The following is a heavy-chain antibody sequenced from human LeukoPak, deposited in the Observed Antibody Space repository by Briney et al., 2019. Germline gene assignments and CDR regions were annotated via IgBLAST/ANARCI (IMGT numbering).Heavy chain of an antibody. CDR3: ARLVTSYWYFDL. Sequence: GESLKISCKDSGYSFTNYWIGWVRPMPGKGLEWMGIIYPGDSDTRYSPSFQGQVTISADKSISTAYLQWTNLKASDTAMYYCARLVTSYWYFDLWGRGTLVTVSS. D-gene: IGHD2-2*01. CDR1: GYSFTNYW. J-gene: IGHJ2*01. CDR2: IYPGDSDT. V-gene: IGHV5-51*01.